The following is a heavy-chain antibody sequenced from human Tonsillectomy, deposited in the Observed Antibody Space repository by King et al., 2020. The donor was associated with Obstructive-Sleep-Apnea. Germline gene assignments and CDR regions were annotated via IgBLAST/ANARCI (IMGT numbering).Heavy chain of an antibody. Sequence: QLVQSGAEVRKPGASVKVSCKASGYSFTTYGISWLRQAPGQGLEWMGWISAYNGNTNYAPRLQGRVTMTTDTSTSTAYMELRSLRSEDTAVYYCARTPAYYGSVLWGRYFDYWGQGTLFTVSS. V-gene: IGHV1-18*01. CDR3: ARTPAYYGSVLWGRYFDY. J-gene: IGHJ4*02. D-gene: IGHD3-10*01. CDR1: GYSFTTYG. CDR2: ISAYNGNT.